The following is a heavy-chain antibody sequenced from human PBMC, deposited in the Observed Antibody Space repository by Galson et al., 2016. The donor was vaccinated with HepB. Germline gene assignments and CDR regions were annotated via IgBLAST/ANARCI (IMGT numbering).Heavy chain of an antibody. CDR1: GFTLSSHG. D-gene: IGHD5-18*01. CDR2: IWYDGANK. Sequence: SPRLSCAASGFTLSSHGMHWVRQAPGKGLEWVALIWYDGANKYYADSVKDRFTISRDSSKNTLYLQMDSLRAEDTAIYYCAKDGTRGYNYGYYYYGMDVWGQGTTVTVAS. V-gene: IGHV3-33*06. J-gene: IGHJ6*02. CDR3: AKDGTRGYNYGYYYYGMDV.